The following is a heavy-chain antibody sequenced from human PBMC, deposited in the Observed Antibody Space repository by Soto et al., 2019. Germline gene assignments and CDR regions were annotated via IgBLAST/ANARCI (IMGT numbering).Heavy chain of an antibody. CDR1: GYSFTSYW. V-gene: IGHV5-10-1*01. D-gene: IGHD6-6*01. Sequence: GESLKISCKGSGYSFTSYWISWVRQMPGKGLEWMGRIDPSDAYTNYSPSFQGHVTISADKSISTAYLQWSSLKASDTAMYYCARRQLTPGYYYGMDVWGQGTTVTAP. J-gene: IGHJ6*02. CDR2: IDPSDAYT. CDR3: ARRQLTPGYYYGMDV.